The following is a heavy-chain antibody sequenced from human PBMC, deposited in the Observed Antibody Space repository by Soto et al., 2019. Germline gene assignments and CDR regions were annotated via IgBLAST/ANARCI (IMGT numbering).Heavy chain of an antibody. J-gene: IGHJ5*02. V-gene: IGHV4-34*01. CDR1: GGSCGDFD. D-gene: IGHD2-15*01. CDR2: INHSGST. Sequence: AVDGGSCGDFDWIRIRQPPGKGLEWIGEINHSGSTNYNPSLKSRVTISVDTSKNQFSLKLSSVTAADTAVYYCARGPRAVAATPLYNWFDPRRQGNLVIVS. CDR3: ARGPRAVAATPLYNWFDP.